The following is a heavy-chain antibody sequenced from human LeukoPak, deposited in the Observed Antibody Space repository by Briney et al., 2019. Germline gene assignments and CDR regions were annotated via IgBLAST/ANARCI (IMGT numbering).Heavy chain of an antibody. CDR3: AKPSGRVRGWYFDL. D-gene: IGHD3-10*02. CDR1: GFPFSSYA. J-gene: IGHJ2*01. Sequence: GGSLRLSFAASGFPFSSYAMSWVRPAPGKGLEWVPSISGGDVSTSYADSVKGRFTISRDNSKNTLYLEMDSLRAEDTAVYYCAKPSGRVRGWYFDLWGRGALVTVSS. V-gene: IGHV3-23*01. CDR2: ISGGDVST.